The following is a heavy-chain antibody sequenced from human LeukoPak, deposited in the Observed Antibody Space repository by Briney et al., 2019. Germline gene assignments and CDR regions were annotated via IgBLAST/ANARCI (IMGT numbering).Heavy chain of an antibody. D-gene: IGHD2-8*01. Sequence: SVKVSCKASGGTFSSYAISWVQQAPGQGLEWMGRIIPIFGTANYAQKFQGRVTITTDESTSTAYMELSSLRSEDTAVYYCARTNINWNDVWGQGTLVTVSS. CDR3: ARTNINWNDV. J-gene: IGHJ5*02. V-gene: IGHV1-69*05. CDR1: GGTFSSYA. CDR2: IIPIFGTA.